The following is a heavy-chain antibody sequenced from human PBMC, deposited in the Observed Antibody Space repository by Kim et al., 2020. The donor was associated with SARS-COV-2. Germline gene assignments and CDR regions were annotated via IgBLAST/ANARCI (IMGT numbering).Heavy chain of an antibody. CDR3: ARDGGWFVGYFDY. D-gene: IGHD3-10*01. CDR1: GFTFSSYA. V-gene: IGHV3-30*04. Sequence: GGSLRLSCAASGFTFSSYAMHWVRQAPGKGLEWVAVISYDGSNKYYADSVKGRFTISRDNSKNTLYLQMNSLRAEDTAVYYCARDGGWFVGYFDYWGQGTLVTVSS. J-gene: IGHJ4*02. CDR2: ISYDGSNK.